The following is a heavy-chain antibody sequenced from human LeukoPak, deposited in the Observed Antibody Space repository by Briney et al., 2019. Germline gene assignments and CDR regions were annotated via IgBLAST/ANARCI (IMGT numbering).Heavy chain of an antibody. Sequence: GSLRLSCAASGFTFSNYWMSWVRQAPGKGLEWVANIKQDGSEKYYVDSVKGRFTISRDNAENSLYLQMNSLRAEDTAVYYCARALGMPDFDYWGQGTLVTVSS. CDR1: GFTFSNYW. CDR2: IKQDGSEK. V-gene: IGHV3-7*04. CDR3: ARALGMPDFDY. J-gene: IGHJ4*02. D-gene: IGHD3-16*01.